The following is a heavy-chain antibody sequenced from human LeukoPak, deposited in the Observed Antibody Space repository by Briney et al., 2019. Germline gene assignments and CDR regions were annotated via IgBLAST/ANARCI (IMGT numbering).Heavy chain of an antibody. D-gene: IGHD3-3*01. CDR3: AKVINYDFWSEGFDY. J-gene: IGHJ4*02. Sequence: GGSLRLSCAASGFTFSSYAMSWVRQAPGKGLEWVSAISGSGGSTYYADSVKGRFTISRDNSKNTLYLQMNSLRAEDTAVYYYAKVINYDFWSEGFDYWGQGTLVTVSS. V-gene: IGHV3-23*01. CDR1: GFTFSSYA. CDR2: ISGSGGST.